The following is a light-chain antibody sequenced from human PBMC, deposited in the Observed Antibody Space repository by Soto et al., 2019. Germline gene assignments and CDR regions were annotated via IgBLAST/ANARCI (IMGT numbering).Light chain of an antibody. CDR2: AAT. CDR1: QSIINY. V-gene: IGKV1-39*01. Sequence: DIQMTQSPSSLSASVGDRVAITCRTSQSIINYLNWYQQREGKAPKLLIFAATSLQSGVPPRFSGSGSGTDFNLNISGLQPEDFATYYCQKSHSTPYTFGLGTKLEVK. CDR3: QKSHSTPYT. J-gene: IGKJ2*01.